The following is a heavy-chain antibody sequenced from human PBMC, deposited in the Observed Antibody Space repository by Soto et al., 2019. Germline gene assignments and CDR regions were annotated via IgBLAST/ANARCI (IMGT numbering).Heavy chain of an antibody. Sequence: AETLSLTCAVSGYSVSSDYYSCWIRQPPGKEMEGIASIHHSGSTYYNLSLKSRVTISVDTSKNQLSLKVNSVTAADTAVYYCARIKHQLIPDYWGQGTLVTVSS. CDR3: ARIKHQLIPDY. CDR2: IHHSGST. D-gene: IGHD6-13*01. CDR1: GYSVSSDYY. V-gene: IGHV4-38-2*01. J-gene: IGHJ4*02.